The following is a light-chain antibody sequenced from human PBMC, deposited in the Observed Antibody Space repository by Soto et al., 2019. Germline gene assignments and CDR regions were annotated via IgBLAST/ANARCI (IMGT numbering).Light chain of an antibody. CDR1: SGSIASNY. CDR3: HSYESNNVV. J-gene: IGLJ3*02. CDR2: EDN. Sequence: NFMLTQPHSVSESPGKTVIISCTRGSGSIASNYVQWYQQRPGSAPTIVIYEDNQRPSGVPDRFSGSVDSSSNSASLTISGLKTEDEADYYCHSYESNNVVFGGGTKLTVL. V-gene: IGLV6-57*03.